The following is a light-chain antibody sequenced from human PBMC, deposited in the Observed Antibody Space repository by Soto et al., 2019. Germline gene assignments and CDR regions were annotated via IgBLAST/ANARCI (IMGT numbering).Light chain of an antibody. Sequence: QSVLTQPPSVSGSPGQSVAISCTGTSSDVGNYNRVSWYQQPPGTAPKLMIYEVSNRPSGVPDRFSGSKSGNTASLTISGLQAEDEADYYCCSYTTSSTYVFGTGIKVTVL. CDR1: SSDVGNYNR. V-gene: IGLV2-18*02. CDR2: EVS. J-gene: IGLJ1*01. CDR3: CSYTTSSTYV.